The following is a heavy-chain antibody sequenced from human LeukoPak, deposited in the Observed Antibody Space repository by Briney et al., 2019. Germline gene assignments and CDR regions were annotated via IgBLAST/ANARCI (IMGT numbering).Heavy chain of an antibody. CDR1: GGSISSYY. D-gene: IGHD6-19*01. Sequence: PSETLSLTCTVSGGSISSYYWSWIRQPPGKGLEWIGYIYYSGSTNYNPSLKSRVTISVDTSKNQFSLKLSSVTAADTAVYYCAREDLAVAATDYFDYWGQGTLVTVSS. CDR3: AREDLAVAATDYFDY. CDR2: IYYSGST. J-gene: IGHJ4*02. V-gene: IGHV4-59*01.